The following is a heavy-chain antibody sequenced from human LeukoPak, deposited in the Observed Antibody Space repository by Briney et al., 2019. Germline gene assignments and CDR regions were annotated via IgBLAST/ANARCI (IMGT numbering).Heavy chain of an antibody. CDR1: GFTFSSYA. Sequence: GGSLRLSCAASGFTFSSYAMHWVRQAPGKGLEWVAVISYDGSNKYYADSVKGRFTISRDNSKNTLYLQMNSLRAEDTAVYYCVKGGGYCSSTSCPPPYYFDYWGQGTLVTVSS. CDR2: ISYDGSNK. V-gene: IGHV3-30-3*01. D-gene: IGHD2-2*01. J-gene: IGHJ4*02. CDR3: VKGGGYCSSTSCPPPYYFDY.